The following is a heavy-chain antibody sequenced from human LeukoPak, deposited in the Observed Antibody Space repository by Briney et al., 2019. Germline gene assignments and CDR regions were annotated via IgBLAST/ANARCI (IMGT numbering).Heavy chain of an antibody. V-gene: IGHV3-7*01. D-gene: IGHD6-19*01. CDR1: GFTFTNYW. CDR3: AKETAGKTPDY. Sequence: GGSLRLSCAASGFTFTNYWMTWVRQVPGKGLEWVANIHKAGSESYYVDSVKGRFAISRDNAKNSLYLQMNSLRAEDTAVYYCAKETAGKTPDYWGQGTLVTVS. CDR2: IHKAGSES. J-gene: IGHJ4*02.